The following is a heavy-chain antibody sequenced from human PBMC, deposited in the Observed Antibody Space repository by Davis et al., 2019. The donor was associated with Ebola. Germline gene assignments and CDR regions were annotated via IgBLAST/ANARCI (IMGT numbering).Heavy chain of an antibody. CDR1: GFTFRNYA. J-gene: IGHJ4*02. V-gene: IGHV3-23*01. Sequence: GGSLRLSCAASGFTFRNYAMSWVRQTQEKGLEWVSALNGGGTNTNYADSVKGRFTISRDNSKNTLYLQMDSLRAEDSALYYCVKDPSYSGYDFVDFWGQGTRVTVSS. D-gene: IGHD5-12*01. CDR3: VKDPSYSGYDFVDF. CDR2: LNGGGTNT.